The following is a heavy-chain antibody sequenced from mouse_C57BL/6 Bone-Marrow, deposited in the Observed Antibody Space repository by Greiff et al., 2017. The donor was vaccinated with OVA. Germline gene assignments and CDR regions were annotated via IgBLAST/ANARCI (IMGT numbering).Heavy chain of an antibody. CDR3: ARRGYYGSSDY. CDR2: IHPNSGST. V-gene: IGHV1-64*01. CDR1: GYTFTSYW. J-gene: IGHJ2*01. Sequence: QVQLQQPGAELVKPGASVKLSCKASGYTFTSYWMHWVKQRPGQGLEWIAMIHPNSGSTNYNEKFKSKATLTVDKSSSTAYMQLSSLTSEDSAVYYCARRGYYGSSDYWGQGTTLTVSS. D-gene: IGHD1-1*01.